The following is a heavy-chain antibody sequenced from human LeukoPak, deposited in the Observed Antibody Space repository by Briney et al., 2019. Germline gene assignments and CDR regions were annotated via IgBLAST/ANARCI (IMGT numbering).Heavy chain of an antibody. CDR2: TNQEGSEK. V-gene: IGHV3-7*01. J-gene: IGHJ4*02. D-gene: IGHD1-26*01. CDR1: GFTFSTYW. CDR3: ARDKIVGATKLDY. Sequence: PGGSLRLSCAASGFTFSTYWMSWVRQAPGKGLEWVANTNQEGSEKYYVDSVKGRFTISKDNAKNSLYLQMNSLRAEDTAVYYCARDKIVGATKLDYWGQGTLVTVSS.